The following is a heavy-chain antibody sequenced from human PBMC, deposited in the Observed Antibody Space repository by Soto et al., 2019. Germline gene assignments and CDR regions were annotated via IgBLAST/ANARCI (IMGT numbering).Heavy chain of an antibody. CDR1: GITFSGDW. CDR3: AREPYFCEFLRGHDY. J-gene: IGHJ4*01. D-gene: IGHD3-3*01. V-gene: IGHV3-7*01. CDR2: IKQDGREK. Sequence: GGSLRLSCGVSGITFSGDWMTWVLQAPVKGLEWVANIKQDGREKYYVDSVKGRFTISRDNAKNSLYMQKYSLRAEDRAVYYCAREPYFCEFLRGHDYWVHGTLFAVSS.